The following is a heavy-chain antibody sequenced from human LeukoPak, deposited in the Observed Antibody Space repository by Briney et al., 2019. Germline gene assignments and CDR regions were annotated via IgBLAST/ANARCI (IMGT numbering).Heavy chain of an antibody. V-gene: IGHV3-23*01. Sequence: GGSLRLSCAASGFTFSSYAMSWVRQAPGKGLEWVSGISGSGGSTYYADSVKGRFTISRDNSKNMVYLQMNSLRAEDTALYYCAKSNGRGVVNFDYWGQGTLVTVSS. CDR3: AKSNGRGVVNFDY. J-gene: IGHJ4*02. CDR2: ISGSGGST. CDR1: GFTFSSYA. D-gene: IGHD2-15*01.